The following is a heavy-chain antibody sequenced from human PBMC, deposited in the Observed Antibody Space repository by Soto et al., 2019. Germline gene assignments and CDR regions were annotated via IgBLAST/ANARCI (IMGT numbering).Heavy chain of an antibody. CDR2: ISSSGSTI. D-gene: IGHD5-12*01. V-gene: IGHV3-11*01. CDR3: ARDGAMVATISAFDI. Sequence: PGGSLRLSCAASGFTFSDYYMSWIRQAPWKGLEWVSYISSSGSTIYYADSVKGRFTISRDNAKNSLYLQMNSLRAEDTAVYYCARDGAMVATISAFDIWGQGTMVTVSS. CDR1: GFTFSDYY. J-gene: IGHJ3*02.